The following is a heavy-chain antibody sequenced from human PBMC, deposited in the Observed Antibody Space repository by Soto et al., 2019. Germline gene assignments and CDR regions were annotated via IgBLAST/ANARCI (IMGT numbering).Heavy chain of an antibody. D-gene: IGHD3-22*01. CDR1: VFTCSTYG. J-gene: IGHJ4*02. V-gene: IGHV3-33*01. Sequence: RWSLRLSCSASVFTCSTYGMHWFRQAPGRGLEWVAVIWYDGGNKNYADSVKGRFTISRDNSKNTLYLQMNSLRAEDTAVYYCARNLGHSSGYNCLDYWGQGTLVTVSS. CDR2: IWYDGGNK. CDR3: ARNLGHSSGYNCLDY.